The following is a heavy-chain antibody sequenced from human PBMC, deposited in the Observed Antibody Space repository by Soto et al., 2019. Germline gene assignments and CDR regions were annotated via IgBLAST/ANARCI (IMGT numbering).Heavy chain of an antibody. Sequence: TGGSLRLSCAASGFTFSSYSMNWVRQAPGKGLEWVSSISSSSSYIYYADSVKGRFTISRDNAKNSLYLQMNSLRAEDTAVYYCARVVGCSSTSCYNTLKYWGQGTLVTVSS. CDR2: ISSSSSYI. CDR1: GFTFSSYS. CDR3: ARVVGCSSTSCYNTLKY. J-gene: IGHJ4*02. D-gene: IGHD2-2*02. V-gene: IGHV3-21*01.